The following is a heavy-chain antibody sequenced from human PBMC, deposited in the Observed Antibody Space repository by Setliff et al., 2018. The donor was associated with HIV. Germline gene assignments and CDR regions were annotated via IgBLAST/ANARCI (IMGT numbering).Heavy chain of an antibody. CDR2: IYHSGNT. CDR3: ARGQGCGGGCHYAFEM. D-gene: IGHD2-21*02. J-gene: IGHJ3*02. CDR1: GDSISSDFY. Sequence: SETLSLTCTVSGDSISSDFYWGWIRQPPGEGLEWIGSIYHSGNTYYMPSLQSRVTISVDMSKNQFSLNLNSVTAADTAVYYCARGQGCGGGCHYAFEMWGQGTMVTV. V-gene: IGHV4-38-2*02.